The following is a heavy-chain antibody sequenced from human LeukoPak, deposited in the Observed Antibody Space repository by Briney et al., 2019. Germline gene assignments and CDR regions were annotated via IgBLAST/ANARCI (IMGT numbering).Heavy chain of an antibody. D-gene: IGHD3-3*01. J-gene: IGHJ6*02. CDR1: GFTFSSYW. CDR2: IKQDGSEK. Sequence: GGSLRLSCAASGFTFSSYWMSWVRQAPGKGLEWVANIKQDGSEKYYVDSVKGRFTISRDNAKNSLYLQMNSLRAEDTAVYYCATGVPYYDFWSGYYDAAYYYGMDVWGQGTTVTVSS. V-gene: IGHV3-7*01. CDR3: ATGVPYYDFWSGYYDAAYYYGMDV.